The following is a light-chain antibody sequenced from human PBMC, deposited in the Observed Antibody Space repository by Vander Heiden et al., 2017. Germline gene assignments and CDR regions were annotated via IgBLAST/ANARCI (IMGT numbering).Light chain of an antibody. Sequence: QSALTPPPSVSGAPGPRVTIACTGSSSKSGAGYDVHWYQQHQGTAPKLLIVVNSNRPSGVPDRFSGSKSGTSASLAITGLQAEDEADYYCQSYDSSLSGSGVVFGGGTKLTVL. J-gene: IGLJ2*01. CDR2: VNS. CDR1: SSKSGAGYD. V-gene: IGLV1-40*01. CDR3: QSYDSSLSGSGVV.